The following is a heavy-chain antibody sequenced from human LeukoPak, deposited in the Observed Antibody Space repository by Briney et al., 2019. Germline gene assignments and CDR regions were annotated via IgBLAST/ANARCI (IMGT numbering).Heavy chain of an antibody. CDR1: GFTFSKYT. J-gene: IGHJ4*02. D-gene: IGHD1-20*01. V-gene: IGHV3-23*01. Sequence: GGSLRLSCVASGFTFSKYTMSWVRRAPGKGLEWVSGIYGGGSGSTFYAESVKGRFTISRDNSKNTLYLQMNSLRDEDTAIYYCAKDFTPDGIWDIDYWGRGTLITVSS. CDR3: AKDFTPDGIWDIDY. CDR2: IYGGGSGST.